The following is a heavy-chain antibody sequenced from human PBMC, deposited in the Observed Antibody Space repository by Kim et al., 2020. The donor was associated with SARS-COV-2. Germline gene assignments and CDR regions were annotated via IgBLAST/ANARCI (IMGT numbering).Heavy chain of an antibody. CDR2: IYYSGST. CDR3: ARENSSSWYKYFQH. V-gene: IGHV4-59*13. D-gene: IGHD6-13*01. J-gene: IGHJ1*01. Sequence: SETLSLTCTVSGGSISSYYWSWIRQPPGKGLEWIGYIYYSGSTNNNPSLKSRVTISVDTSKNQFFLKLSSVTAADTAVYYCARENSSSWYKYFQHWGQGTLVTVSS. CDR1: GGSISSYY.